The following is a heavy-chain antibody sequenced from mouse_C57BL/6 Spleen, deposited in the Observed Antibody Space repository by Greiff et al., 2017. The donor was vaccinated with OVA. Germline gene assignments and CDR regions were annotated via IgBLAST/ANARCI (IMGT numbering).Heavy chain of an antibody. V-gene: IGHV3-6*01. Sequence: DVKLQESGPGLVKPSQSLSLTCSVTGYSITSGYYWNWIRQFPGNKLEWMGYISYDGSNNYNPSLKNRISITRDTSKNQFFLKLNSVTTEDTATYYCARSYGSSWYFDVWGTGTTVTVSS. CDR1: GYSITSGYY. J-gene: IGHJ1*03. CDR3: ARSYGSSWYFDV. CDR2: ISYDGSN. D-gene: IGHD1-1*01.